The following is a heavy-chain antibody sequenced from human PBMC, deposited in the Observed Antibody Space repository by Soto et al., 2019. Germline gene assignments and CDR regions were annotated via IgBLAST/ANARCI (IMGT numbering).Heavy chain of an antibody. J-gene: IGHJ4*02. CDR2: IIPILGIA. V-gene: IGHV1-69*02. CDR1: GGTFSSYT. CDR3: AIGYKAVAGTYFDY. D-gene: IGHD6-19*01. Sequence: QVQLVQSGAEVKKPGSSVKVSCKASGGTFSSYTISWVRQAPGQGLEWMGRIIPILGIANYAQKFQGRVTSTGDKSTSPAYMELSSLRSEDTAVYYCAIGYKAVAGTYFDYWGQGTLVTVSS.